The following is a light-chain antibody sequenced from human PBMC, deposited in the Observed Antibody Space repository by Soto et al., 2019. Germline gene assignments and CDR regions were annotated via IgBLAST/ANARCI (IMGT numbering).Light chain of an antibody. J-gene: IGLJ2*01. V-gene: IGLV1-44*01. CDR2: RHN. CDR3: AAWDHSLNGVV. Sequence: QFVLTQPPSASGSPAQRVTISCSGSSSNIGANTVNWYQQLRGTAPKLLIYRHNQGPPGVPDRSSAPKGGALAALAVSGLQAEDDADSYCAAWDHSLNGVVFCGGTKLTV. CDR1: SSNIGANT.